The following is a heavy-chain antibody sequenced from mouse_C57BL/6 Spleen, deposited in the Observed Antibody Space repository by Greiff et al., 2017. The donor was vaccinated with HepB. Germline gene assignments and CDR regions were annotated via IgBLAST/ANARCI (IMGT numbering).Heavy chain of an antibody. V-gene: IGHV1-76*01. Sequence: QVQLQQSGAELVRPGASVKLSCKASGYTFTDYYINWVKQRPGQGLEWIARIYPGSGNTYYNEKFKGKATLTAEKSSSTAYMQLSSLTSEDSAVYFCARAGLTAQATWFAYWGQGTLVTVSA. D-gene: IGHD3-2*02. CDR1: GYTFTDYY. CDR2: IYPGSGNT. J-gene: IGHJ3*01. CDR3: ARAGLTAQATWFAY.